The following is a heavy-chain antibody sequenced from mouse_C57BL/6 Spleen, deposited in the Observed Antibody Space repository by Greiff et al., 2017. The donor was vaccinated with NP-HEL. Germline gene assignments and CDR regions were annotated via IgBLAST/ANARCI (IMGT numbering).Heavy chain of an antibody. D-gene: IGHD1-1*01. Sequence: VQLQQSGPELVKPGASVKISCKASGYTFTYYYMNWVKQSHGKSLEWIGDINPNNGGTSYNQKFKGKATLTVDKSSSTAYMELRSLTSEDSAVYYCARARDGFDYWGQGTTLTVSS. CDR2: INPNNGGT. V-gene: IGHV1-26*01. CDR1: GYTFTYYY. CDR3: ARARDGFDY. J-gene: IGHJ2*01.